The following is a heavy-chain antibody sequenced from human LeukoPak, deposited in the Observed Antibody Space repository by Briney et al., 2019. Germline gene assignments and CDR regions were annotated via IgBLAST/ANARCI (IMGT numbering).Heavy chain of an antibody. CDR3: AKDGGYCSGGSCSEDYYYYYMDV. CDR1: GFTFSNHA. CDR2: ISGSGRTT. J-gene: IGHJ6*03. D-gene: IGHD2-15*01. Sequence: GGSLRLSCAASGFTFSNHAMSWVRQTPGKGLQWVSVISGSGRTTEYADSVKGRFTISRDNSKNTLYLQMNSLRAEDTAVYYCAKDGGYCSGGSCSEDYYYYYMDVWGKGTTVTVSS. V-gene: IGHV3-23*01.